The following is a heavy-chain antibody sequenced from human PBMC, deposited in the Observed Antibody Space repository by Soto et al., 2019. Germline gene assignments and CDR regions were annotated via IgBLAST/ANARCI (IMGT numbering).Heavy chain of an antibody. V-gene: IGHV1-3*01. Sequence: ASVKVSCKASGYTFTSYAMHWVRQAPGQRLEWMGWINAGNGNTKYSQKFQGRVTITRDTSASAAYMELSSLRSEDTAVYYCARDNAGGGYSYGSHYYYGMDVWGQGTTVTVSS. J-gene: IGHJ6*02. D-gene: IGHD5-18*01. CDR3: ARDNAGGGYSYGSHYYYGMDV. CDR2: INAGNGNT. CDR1: GYTFTSYA.